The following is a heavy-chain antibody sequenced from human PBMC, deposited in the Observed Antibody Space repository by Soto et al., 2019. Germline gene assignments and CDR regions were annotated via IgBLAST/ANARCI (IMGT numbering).Heavy chain of an antibody. J-gene: IGHJ2*01. Sequence: EVQLVESGGGLVQPGGSLRLSCAASGFTFSSYWMHWVRQAPGKGLVWVSRINNDGSRTSYADSVKGRFTISRDNAKNTRDLQMNSLRAEDTAGYYCVRESVVSAASYWYLDLWGRGTLVTVSS. CDR3: VRESVVSAASYWYLDL. CDR2: INNDGSRT. D-gene: IGHD2-2*01. CDR1: GFTFSSYW. V-gene: IGHV3-74*01.